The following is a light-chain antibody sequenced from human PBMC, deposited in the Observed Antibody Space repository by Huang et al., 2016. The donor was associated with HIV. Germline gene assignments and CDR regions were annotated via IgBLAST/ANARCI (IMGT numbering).Light chain of an antibody. CDR1: QGISNS. Sequence: DIQMTQSPSSLSASVGDRVTITCRASQGISNSLAWYQQKPGKAPKLLLYAASRLESGVPSRVSGSGSGTDYTLTINSLQPEDFATYYCQQYYSAPTFGQGTKVEIK. V-gene: IGKV1-NL1*01. CDR2: AAS. CDR3: QQYYSAPT. J-gene: IGKJ1*01.